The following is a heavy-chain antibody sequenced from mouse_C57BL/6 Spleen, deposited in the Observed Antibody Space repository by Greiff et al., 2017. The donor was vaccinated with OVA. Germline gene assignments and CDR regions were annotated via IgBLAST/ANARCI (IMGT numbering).Heavy chain of an antibody. CDR1: GYTFTSYW. V-gene: IGHV1-69*01. CDR2: IDPSDSYT. J-gene: IGHJ1*03. CDR3: ARCDYWYFDV. Sequence: QVQLQQPGAELVMPGASVKLSCKASGYTFTSYWMHWVKQRPGQGLEWIGEIDPSDSYTNYNQKFKGKSTLTVDKSSSTAYMQLSSLTSEDSAVYYCARCDYWYFDVWGTGTTVTVSS.